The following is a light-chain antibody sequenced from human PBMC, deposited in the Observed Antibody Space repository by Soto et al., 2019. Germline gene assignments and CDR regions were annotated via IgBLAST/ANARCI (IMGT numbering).Light chain of an antibody. CDR2: GAS. Sequence: IVLTQSPGTLSLFPGERATRSCRASQSLITRYLAWYQQKPGQAPRLLIYGASSRATGIPDRFSGSGSGTDFTLTISRLEPEDFAVYSCQQYGTSPTFGQGTRLEIK. V-gene: IGKV3-20*01. CDR3: QQYGTSPT. J-gene: IGKJ5*01. CDR1: QSLITRY.